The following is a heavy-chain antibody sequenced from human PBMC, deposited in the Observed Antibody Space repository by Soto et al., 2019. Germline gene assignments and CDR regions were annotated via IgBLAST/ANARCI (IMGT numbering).Heavy chain of an antibody. V-gene: IGHV4-39*01. CDR2: IYYSGYT. Sequence: SETLSLTYILSGGSISSRSYYWGWIRQPPGKGLEWIGSIYYSGYTYYNPSLKSRVTISVDTSKNQFSLKLSSVTAADTAVYYCARHNGPLYVGYYYDMDVWGQGTTVT. CDR1: GGSISSRSYY. D-gene: IGHD3-16*01. J-gene: IGHJ6*02. CDR3: ARHNGPLYVGYYYDMDV.